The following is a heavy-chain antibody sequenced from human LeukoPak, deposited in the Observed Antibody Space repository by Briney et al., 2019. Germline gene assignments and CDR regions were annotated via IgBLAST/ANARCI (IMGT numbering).Heavy chain of an antibody. CDR3: ARVWRRDGYNPTIDY. Sequence: ASVKVSCKTSGDTFRNYDINWVRQAPGQGLEWMGWINTNTGNPTYAQGFTGRFVFSLDTSVSTAYLQISSLKAEDTAVYYCARVWRRDGYNPTIDYWGQGTLVTVSS. V-gene: IGHV7-4-1*02. CDR2: INTNTGNP. CDR1: GDTFRNYD. D-gene: IGHD5-24*01. J-gene: IGHJ4*02.